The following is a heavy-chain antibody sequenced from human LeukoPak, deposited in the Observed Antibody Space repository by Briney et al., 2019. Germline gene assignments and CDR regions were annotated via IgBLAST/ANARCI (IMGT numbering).Heavy chain of an antibody. CDR3: AKDVINIAARPRGFDY. Sequence: GGSLRLSCAASGFTFSSYAMSWVRQAPGKALEWVSAIIGSGGSTYYADSVKGRFTISRDNSKNTLYLQVNSLRAEDTAVYYCAKDVINIAARPRGFDYWGQGTLVTVSS. J-gene: IGHJ4*02. V-gene: IGHV3-23*01. D-gene: IGHD6-6*01. CDR2: IIGSGGST. CDR1: GFTFSSYA.